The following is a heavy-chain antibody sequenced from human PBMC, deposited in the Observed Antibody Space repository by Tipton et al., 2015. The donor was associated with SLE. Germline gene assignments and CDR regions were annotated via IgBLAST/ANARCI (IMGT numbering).Heavy chain of an antibody. CDR3: TRGGRTSSWYWRD. CDR2: INRDGSEK. J-gene: IGHJ4*02. Sequence: SLRLSCAASGFTFSFDWMTWVRQAPGRGLEWVANINRDGSEKYYVDSVKGRFTISRDNAKNSLDLQMNSLRVEDTAVYYCTRGGRTSSWYWRDWGQGTVVTVSS. CDR1: GFTFSFDW. D-gene: IGHD6-13*01. V-gene: IGHV3-7*01.